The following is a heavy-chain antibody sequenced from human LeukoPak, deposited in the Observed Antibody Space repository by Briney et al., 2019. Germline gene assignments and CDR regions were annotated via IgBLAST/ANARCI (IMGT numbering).Heavy chain of an antibody. CDR1: GFTFTSHE. CDR3: AGGPASDFTVTYFDY. J-gene: IGHJ4*02. Sequence: GGSLRLSCAASGFTFTSHEMNWVRQAPGKGLEWVSYITRSGGTIYYADSVKGRFTISRDNAKNSLYLQMNSLRAEDTAVYYCAGGPASDFTVTYFDYWGQGTLVTVSS. V-gene: IGHV3-48*03. CDR2: ITRSGGTI. D-gene: IGHD4-17*01.